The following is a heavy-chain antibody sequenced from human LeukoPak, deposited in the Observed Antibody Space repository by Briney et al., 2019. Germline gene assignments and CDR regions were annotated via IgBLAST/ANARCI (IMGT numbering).Heavy chain of an antibody. J-gene: IGHJ4*02. Sequence: RASVKVSCKASGYTFTGYYMHWVRQAPGQGLEWMGWISAYNGNTNYAQKLQGRVTMTTDTSTSTAYMELRSLRSDDTAVYYCASGWPQGYFDYWGQGTLVTVSS. CDR1: GYTFTGYY. CDR3: ASGWPQGYFDY. D-gene: IGHD5-24*01. V-gene: IGHV1-18*04. CDR2: ISAYNGNT.